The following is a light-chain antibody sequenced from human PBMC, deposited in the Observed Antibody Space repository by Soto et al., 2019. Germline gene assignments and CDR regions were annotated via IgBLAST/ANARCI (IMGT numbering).Light chain of an antibody. J-gene: IGLJ2*01. CDR1: SSDVGGYKY. CDR2: EVS. V-gene: IGLV2-14*01. Sequence: QSALTQPASVSGSPGQSITISCTGTSSDVGGYKYVSWYQHHTGKAPKLMIYEVSNRPSGVSNRFSGSKSGNTASLTISGLQAEDEADYYCTSYTTSSTPVVFGGGTKLTVL. CDR3: TSYTTSSTPVV.